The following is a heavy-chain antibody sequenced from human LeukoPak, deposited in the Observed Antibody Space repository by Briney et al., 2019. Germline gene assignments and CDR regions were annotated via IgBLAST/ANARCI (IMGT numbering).Heavy chain of an antibody. CDR2: IYYSGST. CDR3: ARGNRDAFDI. D-gene: IGHD1-14*01. J-gene: IGHJ3*02. Sequence: SETLSLTCTVYGGSISSYYWSWIRQPPGKGLEWIGYIYYSGSTNYNPSLKSRVTISVDTSKSQFSLKLSSVTAADTAVYYCARGNRDAFDIWGQGTMVTVSS. V-gene: IGHV4-59*01. CDR1: GGSISSYY.